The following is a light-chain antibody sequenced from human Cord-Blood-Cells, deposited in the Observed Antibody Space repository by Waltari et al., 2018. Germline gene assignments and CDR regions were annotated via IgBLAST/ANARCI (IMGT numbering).Light chain of an antibody. V-gene: IGLV3-1*01. Sequence: SYELTQPPSASVSPGQTASITCSGDKLGDKYACWYQQKPGQSPVLFIYQDSKGPSGILERFSGSNSGNTATLTISGTQAMDEADYYCQAWDSSTVVFGGGTKLTVL. J-gene: IGLJ2*01. CDR3: QAWDSSTVV. CDR1: KLGDKY. CDR2: QDS.